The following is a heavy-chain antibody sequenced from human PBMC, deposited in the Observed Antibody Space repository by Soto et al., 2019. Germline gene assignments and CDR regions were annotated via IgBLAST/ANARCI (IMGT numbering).Heavy chain of an antibody. D-gene: IGHD1-1*01. V-gene: IGHV4-59*01. J-gene: IGHJ4*02. CDR3: ARLATRYYFDY. CDR1: GGSISSYY. CDR2: IYYSGST. Sequence: SETLSLTCTVSGGSISSYYWSWIRQPPGKGLEWIGYIYYSGSTNYNPSLKSRVTISVDTSKNQFSLKMSSVTAADTAVYYCARLATRYYFDYCGQGTLVTVSS.